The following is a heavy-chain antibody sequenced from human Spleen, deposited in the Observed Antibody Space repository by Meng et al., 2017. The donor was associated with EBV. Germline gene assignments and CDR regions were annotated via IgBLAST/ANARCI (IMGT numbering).Heavy chain of an antibody. CDR1: GGSISTNSYF. CDR2: IYYSGST. V-gene: IGHV4-39*01. CDR3: ARRSSSYWLDP. J-gene: IGHJ5*02. D-gene: IGHD6-6*01. Sequence: QLQLQESGPGLVKPSXTLSLTCTVSGGSISTNSYFWGWIRQPPGKGLEWIGTIYYSGSTYYNPSLKSRITISVDTSKNQFSLKLSSVTAADTAVYYCARRSSSYWLDPGGQGTLVTVSS.